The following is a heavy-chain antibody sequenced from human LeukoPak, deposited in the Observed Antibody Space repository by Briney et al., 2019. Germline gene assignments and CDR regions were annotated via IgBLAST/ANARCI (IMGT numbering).Heavy chain of an antibody. CDR3: AKVGLRYFDWLEFDY. J-gene: IGHJ4*02. CDR2: IKQDGSEK. V-gene: IGHV3-7*03. CDR1: GFTFSSYW. Sequence: GGSLRLSCAASGFTFSSYWMSWVRQAPGKGLEWVANIKQDGSEKYYVDSVKGRFTISRDNAKNSLYLQMNSLRAEDTALYYCAKVGLRYFDWLEFDYWGQGTLVTVSP. D-gene: IGHD3-9*01.